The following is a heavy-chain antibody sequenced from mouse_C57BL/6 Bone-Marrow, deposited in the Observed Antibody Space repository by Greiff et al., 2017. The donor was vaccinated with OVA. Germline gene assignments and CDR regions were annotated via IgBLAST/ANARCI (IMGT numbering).Heavy chain of an antibody. D-gene: IGHD2-4*01. Sequence: QVQLQQSGADLAKPGASVKLSCKASGYTFTSSWMHWVNQRPGQGLEWIGYINPSSGYTKSKQKFKDKATLTADKSSSTAYMQLSSLTYEDSAVYYCARKDYDYDWFAYWGKGTLVTVSA. J-gene: IGHJ3*01. CDR2: INPSSGYT. CDR3: ARKDYDYDWFAY. CDR1: GYTFTSSW. V-gene: IGHV1-7*01.